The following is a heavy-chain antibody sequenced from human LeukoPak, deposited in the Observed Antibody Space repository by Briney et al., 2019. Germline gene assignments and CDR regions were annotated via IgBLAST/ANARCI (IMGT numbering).Heavy chain of an antibody. CDR3: ARDLEVRGVFNWFDP. Sequence: GGSLRLSCAASGFTFSSYGMHWVRQAPGKGLEWVAVIWYDGSNKYYADSVKGRFTISRDNSKNTLYLQMNSLRAEDTAVYYCARDLEVRGVFNWFDPWGQGTLVTVSS. CDR1: GFTFSSYG. J-gene: IGHJ5*02. D-gene: IGHD3-10*01. V-gene: IGHV3-33*01. CDR2: IWYDGSNK.